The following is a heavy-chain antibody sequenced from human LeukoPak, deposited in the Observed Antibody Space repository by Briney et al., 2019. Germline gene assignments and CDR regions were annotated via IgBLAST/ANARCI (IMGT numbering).Heavy chain of an antibody. D-gene: IGHD5-24*01. J-gene: IGHJ4*02. CDR2: ISSSSSYI. V-gene: IGHV3-21*01. CDR1: GFTFSSYA. CDR3: ARGVGDGYNYAGDY. Sequence: GGSLRLSCAASGFTFSSYAMSWVRQAPGKGLEWVSSISSSSSYIYYGGSVQGRFTISRDNAKNSLYLQLNSLRAEDTAVYYCARGVGDGYNYAGDYWGQGILVTVSS.